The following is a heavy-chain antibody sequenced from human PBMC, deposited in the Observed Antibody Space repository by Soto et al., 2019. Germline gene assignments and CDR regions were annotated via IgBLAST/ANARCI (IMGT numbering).Heavy chain of an antibody. J-gene: IGHJ3*02. CDR3: ATDPRITIFGLDLDAFDI. V-gene: IGHV1-18*04. Sequence: ASVKVSCKASGYTFTSYGISWVRQAPGQGLEWMGWISAYNGNTNYAQKLQGRVTMTTDTSTSTAYMELRSLRSDDTAVYYCATDPRITIFGLDLDAFDIWGQGTMVTVSS. D-gene: IGHD3-3*01. CDR2: ISAYNGNT. CDR1: GYTFTSYG.